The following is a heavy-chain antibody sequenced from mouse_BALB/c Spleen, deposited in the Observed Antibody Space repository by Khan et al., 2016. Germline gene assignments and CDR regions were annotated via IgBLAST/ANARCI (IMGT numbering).Heavy chain of an antibody. V-gene: IGHV2-9*02. CDR1: GFSLTSYG. CDR2: IWAGGST. Sequence: QVQLKESGPGLVAPSQSLSITCTVSGFSLTSYGVHWVRQPPGKGLEWLGVIWAGGSTNYNSALMSRLSISKDNSKRQVFLKMNSLQTDDTAMYYCARYYYGYTPFDYWGQGTTLTVSS. D-gene: IGHD1-2*01. CDR3: ARYYYGYTPFDY. J-gene: IGHJ2*01.